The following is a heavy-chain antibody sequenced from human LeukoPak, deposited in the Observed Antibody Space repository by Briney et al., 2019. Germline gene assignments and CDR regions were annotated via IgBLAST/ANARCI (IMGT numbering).Heavy chain of an antibody. Sequence: GGSLRLSCAASGFTFSSYAMHWVRQAPGKGLEWVAVISYDGSNKYYADSVKGRFTISRDNSKNTLYLQMNSLRAEDTAVYYCARDLLFVGEYQLLYAYYYGMDVWGQGTTVTVSS. V-gene: IGHV3-30-3*01. CDR2: ISYDGSNK. D-gene: IGHD2-2*02. CDR3: ARDLLFVGEYQLLYAYYYGMDV. CDR1: GFTFSSYA. J-gene: IGHJ6*02.